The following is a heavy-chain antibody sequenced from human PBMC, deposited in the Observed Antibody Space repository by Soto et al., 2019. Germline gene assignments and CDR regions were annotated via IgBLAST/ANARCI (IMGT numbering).Heavy chain of an antibody. Sequence: DVQLLESGGGLVQPEGSLRLSCAASGFTFSSYAMGWVRQGPGKGLEWVAVVSIGGSTHYADSVRGRFTISRDNSKNTLSLQMNSLTAEDTAVYFCAKRRGARGHFDYWGQGALVTVSS. CDR3: AKRRGARGHFDY. V-gene: IGHV3-23*01. CDR2: VSIGGST. CDR1: GFTFSSYA. J-gene: IGHJ4*02. D-gene: IGHD2-15*01.